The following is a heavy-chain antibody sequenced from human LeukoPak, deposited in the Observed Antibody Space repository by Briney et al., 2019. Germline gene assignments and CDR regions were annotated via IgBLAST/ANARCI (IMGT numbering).Heavy chain of an antibody. V-gene: IGHV4-4*07. D-gene: IGHD6-13*01. J-gene: IGHJ4*02. Sequence: SETLSLTCTVSGGSISSYYWSWIRRPAGKGLEWIGRIYSTGSTNYNPSLKSRVTMSVDTSKNQFSLRLRSVTAADTAVYYCARQIASAGTAGFDFWGQGALVTVSS. CDR2: IYSTGST. CDR1: GGSISSYY. CDR3: ARQIASAGTAGFDF.